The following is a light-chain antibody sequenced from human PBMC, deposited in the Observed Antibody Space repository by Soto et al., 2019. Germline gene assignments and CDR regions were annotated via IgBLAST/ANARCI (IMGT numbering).Light chain of an antibody. CDR3: QQRSNWPPTWT. CDR2: DAY. Sequence: EIVMTQSPATLSVSPGERATFSCWASQSVGSRFLAWYQQKPGQAPRLLIYDAYNRATGIPPRFSGSGSGTDFTLTISSLEPEDFAVYYCQQRSNWPPTWTFGQGTKVDI. V-gene: IGKV3-11*01. J-gene: IGKJ1*01. CDR1: QSVGSRF.